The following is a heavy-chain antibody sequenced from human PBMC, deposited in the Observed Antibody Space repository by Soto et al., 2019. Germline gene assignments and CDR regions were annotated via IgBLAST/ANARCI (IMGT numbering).Heavy chain of an antibody. CDR2: INVGNGNI. Sequence: ASVKVSCKASGYTFANYAMHWVRQAPGQRLEWMGWINVGNGNIKYSQKFKGRVTITRDTSATTAYMELSSLRSEDTAVYYFARSEQYDYYSSGYYDPPGYYYYGMDVWGQGTTVTVSS. D-gene: IGHD3-22*01. J-gene: IGHJ6*02. CDR1: GYTFANYA. CDR3: ARSEQYDYYSSGYYDPPGYYYYGMDV. V-gene: IGHV1-3*01.